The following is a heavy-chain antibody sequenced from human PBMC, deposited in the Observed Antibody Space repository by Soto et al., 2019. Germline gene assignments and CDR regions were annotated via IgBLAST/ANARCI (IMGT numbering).Heavy chain of an antibody. Sequence: GESLKISCKGSGYSFTNYWISWVRQMPGKGLEWLGRIDPSDSYTKHSPSFQGHVTISADKSISTAYLQWSSLKASDTAMYYCARQYCRSTSCYIGWFDPWGQGTLVTVSS. D-gene: IGHD2-2*02. CDR3: ARQYCRSTSCYIGWFDP. CDR1: GYSFTNYW. J-gene: IGHJ5*02. CDR2: IDPSDSYT. V-gene: IGHV5-10-1*01.